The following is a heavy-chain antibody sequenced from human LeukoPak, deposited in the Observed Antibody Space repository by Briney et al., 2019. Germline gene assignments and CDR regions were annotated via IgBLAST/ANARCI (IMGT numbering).Heavy chain of an antibody. J-gene: IGHJ4*02. Sequence: GGSLRLSCTASGFTFGDYAMSWVRQAPGKGLEWVGFIRSKAYGGTTEYAASVKGRFAISRDDSKSIAYLQMNSLKTEDTAVYYCTRGSEVFDYWGQGTLVTVSS. CDR1: GFTFGDYA. V-gene: IGHV3-49*04. CDR3: TRGSEVFDY. CDR2: IRSKAYGGTT.